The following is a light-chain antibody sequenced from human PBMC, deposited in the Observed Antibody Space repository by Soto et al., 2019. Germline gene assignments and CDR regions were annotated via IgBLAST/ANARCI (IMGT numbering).Light chain of an antibody. CDR3: AAWDDSLSGAV. Sequence: QSVLTKPTSASGTPGQRVTISCSGSSSNIGSNYVYWYQQLPGTAPKLLIYRNNQRPSGVPDRFSGSKSGTSASLAISGLRSEDEADYYCAAWDDSLSGAVFGTGTKLTVL. CDR2: RNN. V-gene: IGLV1-47*01. CDR1: SSNIGSNY. J-gene: IGLJ1*01.